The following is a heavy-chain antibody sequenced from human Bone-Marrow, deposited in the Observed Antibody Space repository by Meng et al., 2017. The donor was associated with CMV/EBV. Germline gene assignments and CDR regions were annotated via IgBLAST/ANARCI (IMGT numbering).Heavy chain of an antibody. D-gene: IGHD2-2*01. J-gene: IGHJ2*01. Sequence: GSLRLSCAVYGGSFSGYYWSWIRQPPGKGLEWIGEINHSGSTNYNPSLKSRVTISVDTSKNQFSLKLSSVTAANAAVYYCARLPGARRIGQRWYFDLWGRGTLVTVSS. CDR2: INHSGST. V-gene: IGHV4-34*01. CDR3: ARLPGARRIGQRWYFDL. CDR1: GGSFSGYY.